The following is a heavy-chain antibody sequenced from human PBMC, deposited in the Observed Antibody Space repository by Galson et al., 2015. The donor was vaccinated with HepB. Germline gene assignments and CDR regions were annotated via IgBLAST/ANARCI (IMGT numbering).Heavy chain of an antibody. Sequence: SVKVSCKASGYTFTSYYMHWVRQAPGQGLEWMGIINPSGGSTSYAQKFQGRVTMTRDTSTSTVYMELSSLRSEDTAVYYCARGGSRDSSGYFPSDYWGQGTLVTVSS. V-gene: IGHV1-46*01. CDR1: GYTFTSYY. J-gene: IGHJ4*02. D-gene: IGHD3-22*01. CDR2: INPSGGST. CDR3: ARGGSRDSSGYFPSDY.